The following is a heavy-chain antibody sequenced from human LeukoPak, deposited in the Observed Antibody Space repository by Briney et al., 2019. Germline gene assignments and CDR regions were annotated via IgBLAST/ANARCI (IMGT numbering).Heavy chain of an antibody. CDR2: ISSSSSTI. J-gene: IGHJ3*02. D-gene: IGHD3-16*01. V-gene: IGHV3-48*01. CDR1: GFTFSSYS. CDR3: ARVGDMEAFDI. Sequence: GGSLRLSCAASGFTFSSYSMNWVRQAPGKGLEWVSYISSSSSTIYYADSVKGRFTISRDNAKNTVYLQMNSLRGEDTAVYYCARVGDMEAFDIWGQGTRVTVSS.